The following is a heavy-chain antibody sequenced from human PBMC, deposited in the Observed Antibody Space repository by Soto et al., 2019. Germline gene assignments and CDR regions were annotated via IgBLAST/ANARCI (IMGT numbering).Heavy chain of an antibody. J-gene: IGHJ5*02. D-gene: IGHD5-18*01. Sequence: QVQLQESGPGLVKASETRSLTCTVSGGSVSSGDYYWSWIRQPPGKGLEWIGNIYYSGSTNYNPPLKSRATISVDTSKNQFSLKVTSATAADTAVYYCARIPVDTSMNYWFDPWGQGTLGTVSS. CDR3: ARIPVDTSMNYWFDP. CDR1: GGSVSSGDYY. V-gene: IGHV4-61*08. CDR2: IYYSGST.